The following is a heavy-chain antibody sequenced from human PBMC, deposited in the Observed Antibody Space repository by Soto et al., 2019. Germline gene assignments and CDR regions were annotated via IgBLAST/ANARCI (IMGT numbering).Heavy chain of an antibody. CDR1: GGSISSGGYY. CDR2: IYYSGST. J-gene: IGHJ5*02. D-gene: IGHD6-13*01. Sequence: QVQLQESGPGLVKPSQTLSLTCTVSGGSISSGGYYWSWIRQHPGKGLEWIGYIYYSGSTYYNPSLKSRVTISVDTSKNQFSLKLSSVTAADTAVYYCARSYQIAAAGADNWFDPWGQGTLVTVSS. V-gene: IGHV4-31*03. CDR3: ARSYQIAAAGADNWFDP.